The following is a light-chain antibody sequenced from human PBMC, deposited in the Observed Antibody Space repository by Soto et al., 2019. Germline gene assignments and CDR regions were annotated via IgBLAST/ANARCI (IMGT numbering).Light chain of an antibody. CDR3: GAWDGSLNTQV. CDR1: SSNIGNNY. CDR2: DND. Sequence: QSVLTQPPSVSAAPGQTVTISCSGSSSNIGNNYVSWYQQLPGTAPKLLIYDNDKRPSGIPDRFSGSKSGTSATRGITGLQTGDEADYYCGAWDGSLNTQVFGGGTKVTVL. J-gene: IGLJ2*01. V-gene: IGLV1-51*01.